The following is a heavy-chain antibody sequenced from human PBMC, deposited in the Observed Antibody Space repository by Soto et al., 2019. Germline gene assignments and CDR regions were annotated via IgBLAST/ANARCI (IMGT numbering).Heavy chain of an antibody. D-gene: IGHD2-2*01. V-gene: IGHV4-31*03. CDR1: GGSISSGGYY. CDR3: AGGDCSGTSCYFFDP. Sequence: SETLSLTCTVSGGSISSGGYYWSWIRQHPGKGLEWIGYIYYSGTTYYNPSLKSRVIISVDTSKNQFSLKLSSVTAADTAVYYCAGGDCSGTSCYFFDPWGQGTLVTVSS. CDR2: IYYSGTT. J-gene: IGHJ5*02.